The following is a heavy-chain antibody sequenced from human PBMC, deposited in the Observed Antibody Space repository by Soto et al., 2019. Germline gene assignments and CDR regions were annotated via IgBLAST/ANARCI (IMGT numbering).Heavy chain of an antibody. D-gene: IGHD3-10*01. CDR1: GVSISSDAYF. CDR3: ARDRLMVRGVIKHWYFDL. Sequence: QVQLQESGPGLVKPSQILSLTCTVSGVSISSDAYFWSWVRQHPGKGPEWIGYISYSGSTYYNPSPKSPITISVDTSKNQFSLRLSSVTAADTAVYYCARDRLMVRGVIKHWYFDLWGRGTLVTVSS. V-gene: IGHV4-31*01. CDR2: ISYSGST. J-gene: IGHJ2*01.